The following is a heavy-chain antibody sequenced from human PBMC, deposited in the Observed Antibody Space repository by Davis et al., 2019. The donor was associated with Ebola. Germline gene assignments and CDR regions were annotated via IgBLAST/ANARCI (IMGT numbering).Heavy chain of an antibody. CDR3: ARVTQGYCSGGSCANYYYYGMDV. D-gene: IGHD2-15*01. CDR1: GFTVSSNY. Sequence: GESLKISCAASGFTVSSNYMSWVRQAPGKGLEWVSVIYSGGSTYYADSVKGRFTISRDNAKNSLYLQMNSLRDEDTAVYYCARVTQGYCSGGSCANYYYYGMDVWGQGTTVTVSS. V-gene: IGHV3-66*01. CDR2: IYSGGST. J-gene: IGHJ6*02.